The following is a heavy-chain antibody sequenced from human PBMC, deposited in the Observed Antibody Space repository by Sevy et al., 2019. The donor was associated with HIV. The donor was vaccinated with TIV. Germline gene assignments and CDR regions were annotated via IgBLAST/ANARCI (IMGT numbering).Heavy chain of an antibody. CDR1: GFTFSSYS. CDR3: ARALLCIAAAGDLIDY. CDR2: ISSSSSTI. J-gene: IGHJ4*02. D-gene: IGHD6-13*01. V-gene: IGHV3-48*02. Sequence: GGSLRLSCAASGFTFSSYSMNWVRQAPGKGLEWVSYISSSSSTIYYADSVKGRFTISRDNAKNSLYLQMNSLRDEDTAVYYCARALLCIAAAGDLIDYWGQGTLVTVSS.